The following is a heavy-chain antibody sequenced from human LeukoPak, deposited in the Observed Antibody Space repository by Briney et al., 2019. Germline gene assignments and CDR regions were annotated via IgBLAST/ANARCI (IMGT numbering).Heavy chain of an antibody. CDR2: ISSSGGTI. D-gene: IGHD2-2*01. CDR3: ARDLSYCTITSRSYYYYGMDV. CDR1: GFTFSSYE. V-gene: IGHV3-48*03. J-gene: IGHJ6*02. Sequence: QPGGSLRLACSASGFTFSSYEMNWVRQAPGKGLEWVSYISSSGGTIYYADSVKGRFTISRDNAKNSLYLQMNSLRAEDTAVYYCARDLSYCTITSRSYYYYGMDVWGRGTTVTVSS.